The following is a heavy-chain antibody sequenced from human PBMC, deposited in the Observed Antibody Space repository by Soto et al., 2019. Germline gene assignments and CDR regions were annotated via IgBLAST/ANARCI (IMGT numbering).Heavy chain of an antibody. J-gene: IGHJ6*02. CDR1: GYTFTSYV. D-gene: IGHD5-18*01. CDR3: ASTLGYSYGYNYYYGMDV. V-gene: IGHV1-3*01. Sequence: ASVKVSCKASGYTFTSYVMHWVRQAPGQRLEWMGWINAGNGNTKYSQKFQGRVTITRDTSASTAYMELSSLRSEDTAVYYCASTLGYSYGYNYYYGMDVWGQGTTVTVSS. CDR2: INAGNGNT.